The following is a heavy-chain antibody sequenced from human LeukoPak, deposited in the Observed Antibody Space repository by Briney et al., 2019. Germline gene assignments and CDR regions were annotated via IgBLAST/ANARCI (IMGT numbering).Heavy chain of an antibody. CDR2: INPNSGGT. Sequence: ASVKVSCKASGYTFTGYYIHWVRQAPGQGLEWMGWINPNSGGTNYAQKFQGRVTMTRDTSISTAYMELSRLRSDDTAVYYCARPMVRGVIGAFDIWGQGTMVTVSS. CDR1: GYTFTGYY. CDR3: ARPMVRGVIGAFDI. D-gene: IGHD3-10*01. J-gene: IGHJ3*02. V-gene: IGHV1-2*02.